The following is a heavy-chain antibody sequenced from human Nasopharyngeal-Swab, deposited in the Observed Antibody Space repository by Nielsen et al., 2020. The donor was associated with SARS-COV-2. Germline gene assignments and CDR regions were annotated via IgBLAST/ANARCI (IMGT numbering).Heavy chain of an antibody. CDR2: INPNSGGT. CDR1: GYTFTGYY. CDR3: ARVSGYYYYMDV. Sequence: VKVSCKASGYTFTGYYMHWVRQAPGQGLEWMGRINPNSGGTNYAQKFQGRVTMTRDTSISTAYMELSRLRSDDTAVYYCARVSGYYYYMDVWGKGTTVTVSS. J-gene: IGHJ6*03. V-gene: IGHV1-2*06.